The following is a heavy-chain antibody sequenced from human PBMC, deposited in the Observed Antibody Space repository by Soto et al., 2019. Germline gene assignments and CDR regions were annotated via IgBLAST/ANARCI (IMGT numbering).Heavy chain of an antibody. CDR3: AACYCTNGVCYPRNYYYYMDV. V-gene: IGHV4-31*03. CDR2: IYYSGST. D-gene: IGHD2-8*01. CDR1: GGSISSGGYY. J-gene: IGHJ6*03. Sequence: QVQLQESGPGLVKPSQTLSLTCTVSGGSISSGGYYWSWIRQHPGKGLEWIGYIYYSGSTYYNPSLKSRVTISVDTSKNQFSLKLSSVTAADTAVYYCAACYCTNGVCYPRNYYYYMDVWGKGTTVTVSS.